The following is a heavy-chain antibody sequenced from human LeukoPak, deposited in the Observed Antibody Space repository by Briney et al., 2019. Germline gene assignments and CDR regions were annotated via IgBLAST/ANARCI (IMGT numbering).Heavy chain of an antibody. Sequence: GGSLRLSCAASGFTFSTYDMNWVRQAPGKGLEWVSAISGSGGSTYYADSVKGRFTISRDNSKNTLYLQMNSLRAEDTAVYYCAKAEYWGYCSGGSCYRFDYWGQGTLVTVSS. J-gene: IGHJ4*02. CDR1: GFTFSTYD. CDR3: AKAEYWGYCSGGSCYRFDY. D-gene: IGHD2-15*01. V-gene: IGHV3-23*01. CDR2: ISGSGGST.